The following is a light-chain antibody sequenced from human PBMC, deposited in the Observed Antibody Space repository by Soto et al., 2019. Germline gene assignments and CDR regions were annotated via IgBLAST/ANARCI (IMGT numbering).Light chain of an antibody. V-gene: IGKV3-20*01. CDR1: QSVSSSY. Sequence: EIVLTQSPGTLSLSPGERATLSCRASQSVSSSYLAWFQQKPGQDPRLLIYSASSRATGIPDRFSGSGSGTDFSLTISRLEPEDFAVYYCRQYDSSPRTFGQGTKVEIK. CDR3: RQYDSSPRT. CDR2: SAS. J-gene: IGKJ1*01.